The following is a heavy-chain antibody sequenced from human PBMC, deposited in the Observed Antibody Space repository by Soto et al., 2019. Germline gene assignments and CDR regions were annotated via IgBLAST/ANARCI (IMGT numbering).Heavy chain of an antibody. CDR1: GFTFSSYA. CDR3: GKDCSSTNCYSDY. Sequence: EVQLLESGGGLVQPGGSLRLSCAASGFTFSSYAMSWVRQAPGKGLEWVSGISGSGGSTYYEDSVKGRFTISRDNSKNTLYLQMNSLRAEDTAVYYCGKDCSSTNCYSDYWGQGTLVTVSS. V-gene: IGHV3-23*01. CDR2: ISGSGGST. D-gene: IGHD2-2*01. J-gene: IGHJ4*02.